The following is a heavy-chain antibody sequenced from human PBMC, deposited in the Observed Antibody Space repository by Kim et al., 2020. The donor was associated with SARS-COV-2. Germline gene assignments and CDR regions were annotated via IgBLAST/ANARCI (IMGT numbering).Heavy chain of an antibody. CDR3: ARDQVWGSYRSDYYYYGMDV. D-gene: IGHD3-16*02. J-gene: IGHJ6*02. CDR2: IYYSGST. V-gene: IGHV4-31*03. CDR1: GGSISSGGYY. Sequence: SETLSLTCTVSGGSISSGGYYWSWIRQHPGKGLEWIGYIYYSGSTYYNPSLKSRVTISVDTSKNQFSLKLSSVTAADTAVYYCARDQVWGSYRSDYYYYGMDVWGQGTTVTVSS.